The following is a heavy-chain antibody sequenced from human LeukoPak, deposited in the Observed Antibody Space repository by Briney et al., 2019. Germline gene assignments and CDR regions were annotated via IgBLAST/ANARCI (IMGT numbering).Heavy chain of an antibody. D-gene: IGHD6-19*01. CDR1: GFTFSSYG. CDR3: AKSHSSGWGNFDY. CDR2: ISGSGGST. Sequence: PGGTLRLSCAASGFTFSSYGMSWVRQAPGKGLEWVSAISGSGGSTYYADSVKGRFTISRDNSKNTLYLQMNSLRAEDTAVYYCAKSHSSGWGNFDYWGQGTLVTVSS. V-gene: IGHV3-23*01. J-gene: IGHJ4*02.